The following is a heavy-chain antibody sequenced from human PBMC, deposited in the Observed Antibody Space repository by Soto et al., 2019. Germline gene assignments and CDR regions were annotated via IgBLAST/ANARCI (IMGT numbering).Heavy chain of an antibody. D-gene: IGHD6-13*01. V-gene: IGHV3-53*01. Sequence: GGSLRLSCAASGFTVSSNYMSWVRQAPGKGLEWVSVIYSGGSTYYADSVKGRFTISRDNSKNTLYLQMNSLRAEDTAVYYCARDRIAAAGTVWYYGMDVWGQGTTVTVSS. CDR1: GFTVSSNY. J-gene: IGHJ6*02. CDR2: IYSGGST. CDR3: ARDRIAAAGTVWYYGMDV.